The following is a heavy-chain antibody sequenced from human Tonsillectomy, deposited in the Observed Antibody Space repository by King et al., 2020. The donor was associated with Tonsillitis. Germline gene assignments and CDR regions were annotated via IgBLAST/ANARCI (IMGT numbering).Heavy chain of an antibody. J-gene: IGHJ3*02. CDR1: GYTFTSYY. CDR2: INPSGGST. V-gene: IGHV1-46*01. D-gene: IGHD3-22*01. CDR3: ARGGSDALGPSYYSDISGSAAFDI. Sequence: QLVQSGAEVKKPGASVKVSCKASGYTFTSYYMHWVRQAPGQGLEWMGIINPSGGSTSYAQKFQGRVTMTRDTSTSTVYMELSSLRSEDTAVYYCARGGSDALGPSYYSDISGSAAFDIWGQGTMVTVSS.